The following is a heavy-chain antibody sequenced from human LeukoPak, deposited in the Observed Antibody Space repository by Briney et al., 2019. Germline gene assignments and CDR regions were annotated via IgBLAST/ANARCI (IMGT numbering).Heavy chain of an antibody. CDR2: IKHSGST. J-gene: IGHJ4*02. Sequence: SETLSLACAVYGGSFSDYYWSRIRQTPGEGLQWIGGIKHSGSTDYNPSLKSRVTMSVDTSKNQFSLKLTSVTAADTAVYYCARREESLTGYYLYYFDFWGQGTLVTVSS. V-gene: IGHV4-34*01. D-gene: IGHD3-9*01. CDR3: ARREESLTGYYLYYFDF. CDR1: GGSFSDYY.